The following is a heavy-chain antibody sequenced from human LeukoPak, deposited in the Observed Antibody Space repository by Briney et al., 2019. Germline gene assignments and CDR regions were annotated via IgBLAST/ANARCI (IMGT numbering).Heavy chain of an antibody. Sequence: PGGSLRLSCAASGFTFSSHDMHWVRQATGKGLEWVSTIGTAGDTYYPGSVKGRFTISRDNSKNTLYLQMSSLRAEDTAVYYCAADWPLDYWGQGTLVTVSS. CDR3: AADWPLDY. CDR2: IGTAGDT. V-gene: IGHV3-13*01. J-gene: IGHJ4*02. D-gene: IGHD3/OR15-3a*01. CDR1: GFTFSSHD.